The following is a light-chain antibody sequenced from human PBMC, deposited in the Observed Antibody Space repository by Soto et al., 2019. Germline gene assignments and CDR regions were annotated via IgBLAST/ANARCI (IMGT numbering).Light chain of an antibody. V-gene: IGKV3-11*01. CDR3: QQGSNWPLT. CDR1: QSVSSY. Sequence: EIVLTQSPATLSLSPGERATLSCRASQSVSSYLFWYQQKPDQAPRLLISDASNRATGIPARFSGSGSGTDFTLTISSLEPEDFAVYYCQQGSNWPLTFGAGTKVEIK. J-gene: IGKJ4*01. CDR2: DAS.